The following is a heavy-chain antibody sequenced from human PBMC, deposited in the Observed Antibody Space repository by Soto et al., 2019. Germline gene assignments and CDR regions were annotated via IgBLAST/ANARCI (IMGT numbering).Heavy chain of an antibody. Sequence: GASVKVSCKASGYTFTGYYMHWVRQAPGQGLEWMGWINPNSGGTNYAQKFQGWVTMTRDTSISTAYMELSRLRSDDTAVYYCARSEQWLVPSYYYYGMDVWGQGTTVTVSS. CDR2: INPNSGGT. CDR1: GYTFTGYY. J-gene: IGHJ6*02. D-gene: IGHD6-19*01. CDR3: ARSEQWLVPSYYYYGMDV. V-gene: IGHV1-2*04.